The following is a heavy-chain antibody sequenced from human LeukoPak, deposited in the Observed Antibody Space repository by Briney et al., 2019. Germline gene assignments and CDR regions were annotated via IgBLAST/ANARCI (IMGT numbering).Heavy chain of an antibody. D-gene: IGHD1-26*01. CDR1: GFTFSSYW. CDR3: AKHSGSYYNFDY. J-gene: IGHJ4*02. CDR2: ISGSGGST. V-gene: IGHV3-23*01. Sequence: PGGSLRLSCAASGFTFSSYWMSWVRQAPGKGLEWVSAISGSGGSTYYADSVKGRFTISRDNSKNTLYLQMNSLRAEDTAVYYCAKHSGSYYNFDYWGQGTLVTVSS.